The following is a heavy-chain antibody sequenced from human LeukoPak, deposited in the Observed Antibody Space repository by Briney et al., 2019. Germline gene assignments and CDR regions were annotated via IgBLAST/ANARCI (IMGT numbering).Heavy chain of an antibody. CDR2: ITSDGSNI. V-gene: IGHV3-74*01. CDR1: GFTFSNFW. J-gene: IGHJ4*02. Sequence: PGGSLRLSCAASGFTFSNFWLHWVRQAPGKGLEWVSRITSDGSNINSADSVQGRFTISRDNAKNTLYLQMNSLRAEDTAVYYSARGGHSSFDYWGQGALVTVSS. CDR3: ARGGHSSFDY. D-gene: IGHD3-16*01.